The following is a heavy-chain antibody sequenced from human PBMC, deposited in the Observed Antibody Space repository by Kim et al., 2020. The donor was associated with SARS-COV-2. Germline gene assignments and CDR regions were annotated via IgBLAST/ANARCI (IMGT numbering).Heavy chain of an antibody. Sequence: ASVKVSCKASGYTFTSYDINWVRQATGQGLEWMGWMNPNSGNTGYAQKFQGRVTMTRNTSISTAYMARSSLRSEDTAVYYCARGHLKSIVVVIAPRPYYYYMDVWGKGTTVTVSS. CDR2: MNPNSGNT. V-gene: IGHV1-8*01. CDR1: GYTFTSYD. J-gene: IGHJ6*03. CDR3: ARGHLKSIVVVIAPRPYYYYMDV. D-gene: IGHD2-21*01.